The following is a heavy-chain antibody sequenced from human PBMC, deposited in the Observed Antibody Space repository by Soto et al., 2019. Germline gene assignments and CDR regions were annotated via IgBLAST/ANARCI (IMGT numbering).Heavy chain of an antibody. CDR1: GGTFSSYA. CDR3: ALWVHKGTMGY. J-gene: IGHJ4*02. D-gene: IGHD3-16*01. CDR2: IIPIFGTA. V-gene: IGHV1-69*06. Sequence: SVKVSCKASGGTFSSYAISWVRQAPGQGLEWMGGIIPIFGTANYAQKFRGRVTITADKSTSTAYMELSSLRSEDTAVYYCALWVHKGTMGYWGQGTLVTVSS.